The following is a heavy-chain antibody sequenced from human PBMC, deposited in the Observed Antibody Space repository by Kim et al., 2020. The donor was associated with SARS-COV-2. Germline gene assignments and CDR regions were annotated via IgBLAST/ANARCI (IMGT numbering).Heavy chain of an antibody. CDR3: ARDIIGYYGMDV. Sequence: GGSLRLSCAASGFTFSSYSMNWVRQAPGKGLEWVSSISSSSSYIYYADSVKGRFTISRDNAKNSLYLQMNSLRAEDTAVYYCARDIIGYYGMDVWGQGTTVTVSS. CDR1: GFTFSSYS. CDR2: ISSSSSYI. D-gene: IGHD3-10*01. J-gene: IGHJ6*02. V-gene: IGHV3-21*01.